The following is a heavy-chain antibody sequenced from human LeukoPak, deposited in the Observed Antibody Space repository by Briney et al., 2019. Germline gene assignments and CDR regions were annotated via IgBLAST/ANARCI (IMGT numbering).Heavy chain of an antibody. CDR2: INSDGSST. J-gene: IGHJ3*02. CDR3: ARDSPTSPMEWSLVGGAFDI. D-gene: IGHD3-3*01. V-gene: IGHV3-74*01. CDR1: GFTFSSYW. Sequence: GGSLRLSCAASGFTFSSYWMHWVRQAPGKELVWVSRINSDGSSTSYADSVKGRFTISSAKTKNTLYLQMSSLRAEDTAVYYCARDSPTSPMEWSLVGGAFDIWGQGTMVTVSS.